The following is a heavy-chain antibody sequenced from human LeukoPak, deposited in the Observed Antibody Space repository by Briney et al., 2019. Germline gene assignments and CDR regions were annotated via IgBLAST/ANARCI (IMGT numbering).Heavy chain of an antibody. Sequence: PGGFLRLSCSASGFTISYYAIHWVRQAPGKGLEWVALIWSDGSNKYYADSVKGRITISRDNSKNTVYLQMNSLRAEDTAVYYCARELFSSGSCPDGWGQGTLVTVSS. D-gene: IGHD3-10*01. J-gene: IGHJ4*02. CDR3: ARELFSSGSCPDG. V-gene: IGHV3-33*01. CDR1: GFTISYYA. CDR2: IWSDGSNK.